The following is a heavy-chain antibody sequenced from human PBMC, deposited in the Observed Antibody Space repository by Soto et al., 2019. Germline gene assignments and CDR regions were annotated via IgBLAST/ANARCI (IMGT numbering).Heavy chain of an antibody. V-gene: IGHV1-18*01. CDR2: ISAYNGNT. CDR1: GYTLTSYG. D-gene: IGHD2-15*01. Sequence: GASVKVSCKASGYTLTSYGISWVRQAPGQGLEWMGWISAYNGNTNYAQKLQGRVTMTTDTSTSTAYMELRSLRSDDTAVYYCARAGYCSGGSCYAANYYYYYMDVWGKGTTVTVSS. CDR3: ARAGYCSGGSCYAANYYYYYMDV. J-gene: IGHJ6*03.